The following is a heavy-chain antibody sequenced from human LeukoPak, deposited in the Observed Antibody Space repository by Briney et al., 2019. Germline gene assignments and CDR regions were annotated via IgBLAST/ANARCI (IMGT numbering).Heavy chain of an antibody. J-gene: IGHJ4*02. D-gene: IGHD4-17*01. CDR3: ARDETTVPFDY. CDR1: GFTFSSYS. V-gene: IGHV3-21*01. CDR2: ISSSSSYI. Sequence: GGSLRLSCAASGFTFSSYSMNWVRQAPGKGLEWVSSISSSSSYIYYADSVKGRFTISRDNAKNPLYLQMNSLRAEDTAVYYCARDETTVPFDYWGQGTLVTVSS.